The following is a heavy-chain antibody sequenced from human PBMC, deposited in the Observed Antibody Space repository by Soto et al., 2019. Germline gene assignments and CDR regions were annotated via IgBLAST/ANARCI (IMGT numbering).Heavy chain of an antibody. D-gene: IGHD2-2*01. CDR2: IWYGGKKT. CDR3: ARENAPPYFDY. CDR1: GFSFNDFG. J-gene: IGHJ4*02. Sequence: QVHLVESGGGVVQPGRSPRLSCAASGFSFNDFGVHWVRQAPGKGLEWVAVIWYGGKKTNYVDSVKGRFIISRDISKNMVYLQMNSLRDEDTAVYYCARENAPPYFDYWGQGTLVTVSS. V-gene: IGHV3-33*01.